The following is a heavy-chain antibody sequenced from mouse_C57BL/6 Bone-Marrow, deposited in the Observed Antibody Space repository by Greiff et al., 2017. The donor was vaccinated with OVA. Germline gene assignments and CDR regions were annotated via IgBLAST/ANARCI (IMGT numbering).Heavy chain of an antibody. CDR2: INPNNGGT. D-gene: IGHD6-1*01. CDR1: GYTFTDYY. Sequence: EVQLQQSGPELVKPGASVKISCKASGYTFTDYYMNWVKQSHGKSLEWIGDINPNNGGTSYNQKFKGKATMTVDKSSSTAYMELRSLTSEDSAVYYCAIFCLWGQGTLVTVSA. V-gene: IGHV1-26*01. J-gene: IGHJ3*02. CDR3: AIFCL.